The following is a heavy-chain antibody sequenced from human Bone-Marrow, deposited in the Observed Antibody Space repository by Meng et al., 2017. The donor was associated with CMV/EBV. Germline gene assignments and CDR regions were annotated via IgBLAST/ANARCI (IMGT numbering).Heavy chain of an antibody. J-gene: IGHJ6*02. D-gene: IGHD1-1*01. Sequence: SETLSLTCTVSGGSISSSSYYWGWIRQPPGKGLEWIGSIYYSGSTYYNPSLKSRVTISVDTSKNQFSLKLSSVTAADTAVYYCARGVRHAVLSYYYYGMDVWGQGTTVTVSS. V-gene: IGHV4-39*01. CDR3: ARGVRHAVLSYYYYGMDV. CDR1: GGSISSSSYY. CDR2: IYYSGST.